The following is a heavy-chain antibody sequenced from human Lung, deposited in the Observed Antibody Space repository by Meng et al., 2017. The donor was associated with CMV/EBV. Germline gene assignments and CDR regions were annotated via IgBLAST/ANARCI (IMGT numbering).Heavy chain of an antibody. D-gene: IGHD2-2*01. V-gene: IGHV3-23*03. CDR2: IYSGGSST. Sequence: GESXKISCAASGFTFSSYAMSWVRQAPGKGLEWVSVIYSGGSSTYYADSVKDRFTISRDNSKNTLYLQMNSLRAEDTAVYYCAKVRGYCSSTSCSPLHYWGQGXLVTVSS. CDR1: GFTFSSYA. CDR3: AKVRGYCSSTSCSPLHY. J-gene: IGHJ4*02.